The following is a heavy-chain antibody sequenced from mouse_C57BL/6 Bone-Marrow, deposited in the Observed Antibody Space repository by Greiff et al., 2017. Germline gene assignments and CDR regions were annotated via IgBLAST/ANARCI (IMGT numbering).Heavy chain of an antibody. CDR2: ISDGGSYT. Sequence: EVQRVESGGGLVKPGGSLKLSCAASGFTFSSYAMSWVRQTPEKRLEWVATISDGGSYTYYPDTVKGRFTIARDNAKNNLYLQMSHLKSEDTAMYYCARDREDGYLRAMDYWGQGTSVTVSS. CDR3: ARDREDGYLRAMDY. CDR1: GFTFSSYA. V-gene: IGHV5-4*01. J-gene: IGHJ4*01. D-gene: IGHD2-3*01.